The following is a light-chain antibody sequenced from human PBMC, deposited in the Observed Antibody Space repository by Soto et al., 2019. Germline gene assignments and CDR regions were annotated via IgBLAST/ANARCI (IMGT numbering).Light chain of an antibody. Sequence: AIRMIQSPSSFSASTGDRVTITCRASQGISSYLAWYQQKPGKAPKLLIYAASTLQSGVPSRFSGSGSGTDVTLTISCLQSEDFATYYCQQYYSYPLTFGGGTKVEIK. V-gene: IGKV1-8*01. CDR2: AAS. CDR1: QGISSY. J-gene: IGKJ4*01. CDR3: QQYYSYPLT.